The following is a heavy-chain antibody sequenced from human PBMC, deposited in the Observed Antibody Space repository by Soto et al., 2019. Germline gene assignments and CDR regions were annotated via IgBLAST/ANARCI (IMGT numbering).Heavy chain of an antibody. CDR3: TRGLYYYESSGYSPEY. Sequence: ASETLSLTCAVSGFSISTGYYWGWIRQPPGKGLEWIATIYHSGTTYSNPSLKSRVTISVDTSKNQFSLKLSSVTAADTAVYYCTRGLYYYESSGYSPEYWGLGTLVTVS. V-gene: IGHV4-38-2*01. CDR1: GFSISTGYY. CDR2: IYHSGTT. J-gene: IGHJ4*02. D-gene: IGHD3-22*01.